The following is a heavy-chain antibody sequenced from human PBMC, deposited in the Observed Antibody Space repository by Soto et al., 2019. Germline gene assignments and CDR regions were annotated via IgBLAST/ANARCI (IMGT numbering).Heavy chain of an antibody. V-gene: IGHV4-34*01. CDR3: ARGRNPYYYGSGSYFSDY. J-gene: IGHJ4*02. D-gene: IGHD3-10*01. CDR2: INHSGST. Sequence: SETLSLTCAVYGGSFSGYYWSWIRQPPGKGLEWIGEINHSGSTNYNPSLKSRVTISVDTSKNQFSLKLSSVTAADTAVYYCARGRNPYYYGSGSYFSDYWGQGTLVTVS. CDR1: GGSFSGYY.